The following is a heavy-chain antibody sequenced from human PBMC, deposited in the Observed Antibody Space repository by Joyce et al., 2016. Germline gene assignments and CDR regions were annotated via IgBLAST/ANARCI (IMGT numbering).Heavy chain of an antibody. Sequence: QVQLVQSGAEVKKPGSSVKVSCKASGGIFRSYAISWVRQAPGQGLEWMGGIIPMFGTANYAQKFQGRVTITADESTNTANMELSSLRSEDTATYYCAKETAGYCSGGNCYRLEYWGQGTLVTVSS. CDR2: IIPMFGTA. CDR1: GGIFRSYA. V-gene: IGHV1-69*01. CDR3: AKETAGYCSGGNCYRLEY. D-gene: IGHD2-15*01. J-gene: IGHJ4*02.